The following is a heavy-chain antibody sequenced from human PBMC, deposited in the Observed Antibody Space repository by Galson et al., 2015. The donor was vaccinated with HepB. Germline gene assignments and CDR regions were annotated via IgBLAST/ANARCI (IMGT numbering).Heavy chain of an antibody. J-gene: IGHJ4*02. V-gene: IGHV3-53*01. CDR3: ARESNWAYDS. Sequence: SLRLSCAASGFRVSESFLSWVRQVPGRGLEYVSDIYPSGATYYRDSVRGRFTMSRDAFQNSLYLQMNNLRVEDTAIYFCARESNWAYDSWGTGTLVTVSS. CDR1: GFRVSESF. CDR2: IYPSGAT. D-gene: IGHD3-16*01.